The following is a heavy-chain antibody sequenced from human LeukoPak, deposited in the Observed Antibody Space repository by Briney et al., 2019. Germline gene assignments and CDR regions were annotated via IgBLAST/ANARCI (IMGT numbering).Heavy chain of an antibody. D-gene: IGHD2-15*01. J-gene: IGHJ4*02. CDR2: IYYTGST. V-gene: IGHV4-59*08. CDR1: GDSISSSY. Sequence: SETLSLTCTVSGDSISSSYWRWIRQPPGKGLEWIGFIYYTGSTNYNPSLKSRVTISVDTSQNQFSLKLSSVTAADTAVYFCARHDGGAGWSSFDYWGQGTLVTVSS. CDR3: ARHDGGAGWSSFDY.